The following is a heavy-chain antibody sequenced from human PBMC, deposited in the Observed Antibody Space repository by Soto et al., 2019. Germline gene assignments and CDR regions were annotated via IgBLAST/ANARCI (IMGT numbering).Heavy chain of an antibody. CDR3: VKDTRDHPHVFDF. J-gene: IGHJ3*01. CDR2: ISWNSGSI. Sequence: GGSLRLSWAAYGFTFDDYAMHWVRQVPGKGLEWVSGISWNSGSIGYADSVTGRLTISRDNARNYLFLDMNSLRAEDPAFYYCVKDTRDHPHVFDFRGLGSSVTVSS. CDR1: GFTFDDYA. V-gene: IGHV3-9*01.